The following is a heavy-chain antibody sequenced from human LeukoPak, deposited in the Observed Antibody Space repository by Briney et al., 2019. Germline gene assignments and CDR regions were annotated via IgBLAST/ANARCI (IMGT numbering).Heavy chain of an antibody. Sequence: SETLSLTCAVYGGSFSGYYWSWIRQPPGKGLEWIGEINHSGSTNYNPSLKSRVTISVDTSKNQFSLKLSSVTAADTAVYYCAGGVPAAILFDYWGQGTLVTVSS. CDR2: INHSGST. CDR1: GGSFSGYY. D-gene: IGHD2-2*01. V-gene: IGHV4-34*01. J-gene: IGHJ4*02. CDR3: AGGVPAAILFDY.